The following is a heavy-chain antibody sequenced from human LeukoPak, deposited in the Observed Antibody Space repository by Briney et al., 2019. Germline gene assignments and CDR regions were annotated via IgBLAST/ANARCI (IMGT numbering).Heavy chain of an antibody. D-gene: IGHD2-15*01. J-gene: IGHJ4*02. CDR1: GGSFSGYS. Sequence: SETLSLTCAVYGGSFSGYSWSWIRQPPGKGLEWIGEINPGGSTNYNPSLKSRVTISVDTSKNQFSLKLSSVTAADTAVYYCARGCWDCGQGTLVTVSS. V-gene: IGHV4-34*01. CDR3: ARGCWD. CDR2: INPGGST.